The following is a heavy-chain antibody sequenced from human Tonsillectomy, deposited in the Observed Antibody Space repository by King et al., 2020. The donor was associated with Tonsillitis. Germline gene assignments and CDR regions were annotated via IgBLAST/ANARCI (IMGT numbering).Heavy chain of an antibody. CDR1: GFTFSSYG. J-gene: IGHJ3*02. CDR3: ARDWPDGFNSVGAFDI. D-gene: IGHD5-24*01. Sequence: VQLVESGGGVVQPGRSLRLSCAASGFTFSSYGMHWVRQAPGKGLEWVAFIWYDGSNKYYEDSVKGRFTISRDNSKNTLYLQMNSLRSEDTAVYSCARDWPDGFNSVGAFDIWGQGTMVTVSS. CDR2: IWYDGSNK. V-gene: IGHV3-33*08.